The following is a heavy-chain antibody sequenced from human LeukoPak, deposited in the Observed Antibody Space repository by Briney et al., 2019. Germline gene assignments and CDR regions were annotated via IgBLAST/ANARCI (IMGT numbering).Heavy chain of an antibody. J-gene: IGHJ5*02. Sequence: PGGSLRLSCAGSGCTFRSYWMHWVRQAPGKGRVWVSRINSDGWSTRYAGSVKGRFTIHSDNPNNTLQLQMNSLGAEDTAVYYCARDRRSGFDPWGQGTLVTVSS. CDR3: ARDRRSGFDP. D-gene: IGHD1-26*01. CDR2: INSDGWST. V-gene: IGHV3-74*01. CDR1: GCTFRSYW.